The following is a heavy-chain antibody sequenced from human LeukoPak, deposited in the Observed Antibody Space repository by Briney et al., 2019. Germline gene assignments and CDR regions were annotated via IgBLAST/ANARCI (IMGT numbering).Heavy chain of an antibody. V-gene: IGHV4-39*02. D-gene: IGHD3-10*01. J-gene: IGHJ4*02. CDR3: ARRTSGGGLFDH. CDR1: GGSISSSSYY. CDR2: IFYNGNT. Sequence: SETLSLTCTVSGGSISSSSYYWGWIRPPPGKGLEWIGSIFYNGNTYYNSSLKSRVTISVDTSKDHFSLKVTSVTSADTAVYYCARRTSGGGLFDHWGQGTLVTVSS.